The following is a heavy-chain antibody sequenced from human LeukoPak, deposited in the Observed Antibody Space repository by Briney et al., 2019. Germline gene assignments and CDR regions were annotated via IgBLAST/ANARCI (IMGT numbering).Heavy chain of an antibody. D-gene: IGHD4-23*01. CDR1: GGSISSGNYY. CDR2: IYIGGST. V-gene: IGHV4-61*09. CDR3: ARVGVPVVGTYKGMPFDY. J-gene: IGHJ4*02. Sequence: SETLSLTCTVSGGSISSGNYYWSWIRQPAGKGLEWIGQIYIGGSTNYNPSLKSRVTISVDTSNNQFSLKLSSVTAADTAVYYCARVGVPVVGTYKGMPFDYWGQGTLVTVSS.